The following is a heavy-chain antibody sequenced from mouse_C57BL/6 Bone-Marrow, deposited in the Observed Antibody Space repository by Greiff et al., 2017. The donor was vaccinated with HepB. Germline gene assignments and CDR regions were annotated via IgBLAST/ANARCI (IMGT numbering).Heavy chain of an antibody. Sequence: QVQLKESGPELVKPGASVKISCKASGYAFSSSWMNWVKQRPGKGLEWIGRIYPGDGDTNYNGKFKGKATLTADKSSSTAYMQLSSLTSEDSAVYFCAREEKLLFDYWGQGTTLTVSS. CDR3: AREEKLLFDY. V-gene: IGHV1-82*01. J-gene: IGHJ2*01. D-gene: IGHD2-1*01. CDR2: IYPGDGDT. CDR1: GYAFSSSW.